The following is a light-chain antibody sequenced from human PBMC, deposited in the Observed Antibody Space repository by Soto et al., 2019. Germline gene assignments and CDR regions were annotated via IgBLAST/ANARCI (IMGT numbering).Light chain of an antibody. Sequence: EIVLTQSPGTLSLSPGERATLSCRASQSVSSSYLAWYQQKPGQAPRLLIYGASSRATGIPDMFSGSGSGTDFTLTISRPEPEDCAVNYWRQYGSSPPPNTFGQGTKLEIK. V-gene: IGKV3-20*01. CDR2: GAS. CDR1: QSVSSSY. J-gene: IGKJ2*01. CDR3: RQYGSSPPPNT.